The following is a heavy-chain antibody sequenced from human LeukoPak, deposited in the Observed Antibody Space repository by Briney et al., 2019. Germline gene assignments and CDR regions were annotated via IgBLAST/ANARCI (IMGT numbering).Heavy chain of an antibody. CDR2: IYDGGNT. CDR3: ARNQEKAFGI. J-gene: IGHJ3*02. V-gene: IGHV4-4*02. CDR1: GGSSSRNNR. Sequence: SETLSLTCAVSGGSSSRNNRWSWVRQPPGKGLEWIGEIYDGGNTNYNPSLKSRVTISVDKSKNQFSLKLSSVTAADTAVYYCARNQEKAFGIWGQGTMVTVSS.